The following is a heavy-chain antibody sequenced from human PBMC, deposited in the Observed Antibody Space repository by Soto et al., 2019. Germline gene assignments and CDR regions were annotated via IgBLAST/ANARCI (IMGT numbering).Heavy chain of an antibody. D-gene: IGHD3-10*01. CDR1: GYTFTGYY. CDR3: ARQRMVRGVIHSGMDV. J-gene: IGHJ6*02. V-gene: IGHV1-2*04. CDR2: INPNSGGT. Sequence: ASVKVSCKASGYTFTGYYMHWVRQAPGQGLEWMGWINPNSGGTNYAQKFQGWVTMTRDTSISTAYMELSRLRSDDTAVYYCARQRMVRGVIHSGMDVWGQGTTVPVS.